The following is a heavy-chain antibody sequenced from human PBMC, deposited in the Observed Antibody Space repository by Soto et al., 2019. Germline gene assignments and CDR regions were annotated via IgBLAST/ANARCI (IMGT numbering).Heavy chain of an antibody. D-gene: IGHD6-19*01. CDR2: INAGNGNT. V-gene: IGHV1-3*01. CDR3: TREKTLRLVLSLGY. Sequence: ASVKVSCKASGYTFTNYALHWVRQAPGQRLEWMGWINAGNGNTKFSQEFQGRVSITRDTSASIAYVELSSLRSEDTAVYYCTREKTLRLVLSLGYWGQGTLVTVSS. J-gene: IGHJ4*02. CDR1: GYTFTNYA.